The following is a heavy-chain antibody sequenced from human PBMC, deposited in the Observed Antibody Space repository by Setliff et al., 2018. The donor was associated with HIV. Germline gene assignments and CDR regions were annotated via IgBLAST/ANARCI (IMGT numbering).Heavy chain of an antibody. CDR2: IIPIFGTA. CDR3: AKDHATSSWFTALLDY. D-gene: IGHD6-13*01. V-gene: IGHV1-69*05. J-gene: IGHJ4*02. CDR1: GGTFSSYA. Sequence: ASVKVSCKASGGTFSSYAISWVRQAPGQGLEWMGGIIPIFGTANYAQKFQGRVTITRDTSASTAYMELNSLRAEDTAVYYCAKDHATSSWFTALLDYWGQGALVTVSS.